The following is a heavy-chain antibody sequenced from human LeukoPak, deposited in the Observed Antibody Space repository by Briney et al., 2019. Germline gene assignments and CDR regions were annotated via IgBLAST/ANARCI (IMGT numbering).Heavy chain of an antibody. CDR1: GGSISSGDYY. CDR2: IYYSGST. V-gene: IGHV4-30-4*01. J-gene: IGHJ5*02. CDR3: ARSTLWFGELPYNWFDP. D-gene: IGHD3-10*01. Sequence: SQTLSLTCTVPGGSISSGDYYWSWIRQPPGKGLEWIGYIYYSGSTYYNPSLKSRVTISVDTSKNQFSLKLSSVTAADTAVYYCARSTLWFGELPYNWFDPWGQGTLVTVSS.